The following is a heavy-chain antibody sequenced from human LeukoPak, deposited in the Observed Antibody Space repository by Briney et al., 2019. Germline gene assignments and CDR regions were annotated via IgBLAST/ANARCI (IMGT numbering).Heavy chain of an antibody. Sequence: SETLSLTCTVAGGSISSHYWSWIRQPPGKRLDSIGYIYYSGSTNYNPSLKSRVTISVDTSKNQFSLKLSSVTAADTAVYYCARTLRYSSSWYVSDYWGQGTLVTVSS. CDR3: ARTLRYSSSWYVSDY. D-gene: IGHD6-13*01. J-gene: IGHJ4*02. V-gene: IGHV4-59*11. CDR1: GGSISSHY. CDR2: IYYSGST.